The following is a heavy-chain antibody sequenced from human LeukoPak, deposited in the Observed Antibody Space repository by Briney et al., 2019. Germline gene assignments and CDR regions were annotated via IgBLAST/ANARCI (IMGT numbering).Heavy chain of an antibody. V-gene: IGHV1-18*01. J-gene: IGHJ4*02. CDR1: GYTFTSYG. D-gene: IGHD6-19*01. CDR2: ISAYNGNT. CDR3: ASVEEAIAVAGIDY. Sequence: GASVKVSCKASGYTFTSYGISWVRQAPGQGLEWMGWISAYNGNTNYAQKLQGRVTMTTDTSTSTAYMELRSLRSDDTAVYYCASVEEAIAVAGIDYWGQGTLVTVSS.